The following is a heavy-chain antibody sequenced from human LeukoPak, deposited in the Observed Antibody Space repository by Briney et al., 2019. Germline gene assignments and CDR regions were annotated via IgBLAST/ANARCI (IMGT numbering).Heavy chain of an antibody. J-gene: IGHJ4*02. CDR1: GGSISSSSYY. V-gene: IGHV4-39*01. CDR3: ARPVYGDYEQFDY. D-gene: IGHD4-17*01. CDR2: IYYSGST. Sequence: SETLSLTCTVSGGSISSSSYYWGWIRQPPGKGLEWFGSIYYSGSTYYNPSLKSRVTISVDTSKNQFSLKLSSVTAADTAVYYCARPVYGDYEQFDYWGQGTLVTVSS.